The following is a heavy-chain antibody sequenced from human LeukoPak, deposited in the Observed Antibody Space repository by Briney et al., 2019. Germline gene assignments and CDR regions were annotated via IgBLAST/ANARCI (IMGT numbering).Heavy chain of an antibody. V-gene: IGHV3-23*01. Sequence: GGSLRLSCVASGFTFSSYAMSWVRQAPGKGLEWVSAISGSGGGTYYADSVKGRFTISRDNSKNTLYLQMNSLRAEDTAVYYCAKDLEECCSGGSCYAHDYWGQGTLVTVSS. CDR2: ISGSGGGT. CDR1: GFTFSSYA. J-gene: IGHJ4*02. D-gene: IGHD2-15*01. CDR3: AKDLEECCSGGSCYAHDY.